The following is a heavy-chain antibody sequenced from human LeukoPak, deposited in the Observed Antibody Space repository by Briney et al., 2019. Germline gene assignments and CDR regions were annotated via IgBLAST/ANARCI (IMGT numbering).Heavy chain of an antibody. J-gene: IGHJ4*02. Sequence: ASVKVSCKASGGTFSSYAISWVRQAPGQGLEWMGWISAYNGNTNYAQKLQGRVTMTTDTSTSTAYMELRSLRSDDTAVYYCARDPSSGWSDYWGQGTLVTVSS. D-gene: IGHD6-19*01. CDR1: GGTFSSYA. CDR3: ARDPSSGWSDY. V-gene: IGHV1-18*01. CDR2: ISAYNGNT.